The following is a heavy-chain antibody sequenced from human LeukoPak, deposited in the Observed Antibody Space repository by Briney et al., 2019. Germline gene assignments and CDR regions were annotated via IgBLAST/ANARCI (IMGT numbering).Heavy chain of an antibody. V-gene: IGHV3-23*01. CDR1: GSTFSTCA. CDR2: FNLSGSST. Sequence: GGSLRLSCAASGSTFSTCALSWARRPQGKGLEWAPVFNLSGSSTYYADSVKGRFTISRDNSKNTLYLQMNSLRAEDTAVYYCAKDVWRYSGSYYDFDYWGQGTLVTVSS. D-gene: IGHD1-26*01. J-gene: IGHJ4*02. CDR3: AKDVWRYSGSYYDFDY.